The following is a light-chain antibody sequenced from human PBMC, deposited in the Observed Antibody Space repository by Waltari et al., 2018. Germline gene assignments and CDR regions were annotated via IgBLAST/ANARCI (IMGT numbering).Light chain of an antibody. J-gene: IGLJ3*02. Sequence: QTVVTQEPSLSVSPGGTVTLTCALSSGSVSSTSYATWYRQPPGQAPRTLVYKGSSRSFGVPDRFSGSVLGNKAALTITGAQADDESDYFCSMYMGSGIWVFGGGTQLTVL. CDR3: SMYMGSGIWV. CDR1: SGSVSSTSY. CDR2: KGS. V-gene: IGLV8-61*01.